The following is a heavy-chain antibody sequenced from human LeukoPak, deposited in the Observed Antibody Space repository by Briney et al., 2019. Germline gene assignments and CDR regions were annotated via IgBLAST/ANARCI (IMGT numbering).Heavy chain of an antibody. J-gene: IGHJ4*02. Sequence: GRSLRLSCAAYGFTLTYYAMHWVRQAPGKGLEWVAVTSYDGNKKYYADSVKGRFTISRDSSKNTLYLQMSSLRAEDTAVYYCARSSYDYGGIEGPFDYWGQGTLVTVSS. CDR2: TSYDGNKK. D-gene: IGHD4-23*01. V-gene: IGHV3-30*15. CDR1: GFTLTYYA. CDR3: ARSSYDYGGIEGPFDY.